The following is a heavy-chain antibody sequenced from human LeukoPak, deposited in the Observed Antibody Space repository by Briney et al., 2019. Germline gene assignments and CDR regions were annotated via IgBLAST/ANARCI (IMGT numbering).Heavy chain of an antibody. CDR3: AKVVGATYSYYYYGMDV. D-gene: IGHD1-26*01. CDR1: GFTFSSYA. J-gene: IGHJ6*02. CDR2: ISGSGGST. Sequence: GGSLRLSCAASGFTFSSYAMSWVRQAPGKGLEWVSAISGSGGSTYYADSVKGRLTISRGNSKNTLYLQMNSLRAEDTAVYYCAKVVGATYSYYYYGMDVWGQGITVTVSS. V-gene: IGHV3-23*01.